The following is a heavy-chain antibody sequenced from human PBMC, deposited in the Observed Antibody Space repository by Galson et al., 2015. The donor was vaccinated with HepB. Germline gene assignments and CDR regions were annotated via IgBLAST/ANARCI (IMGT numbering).Heavy chain of an antibody. CDR3: ARDEVVTTITTFDY. V-gene: IGHV3-7*01. CDR2: IKQDGSEK. D-gene: IGHD5-12*01. J-gene: IGHJ4*02. CDR1: GFTFSSYW. Sequence: SLRLSCAAPGFTFSSYWMSWVRQAPGKGLEWVANIKQDGSEKNYVDSVEGRFTISRDNAKNSLYLQMNSLRVGDTAVYYCARDEVVTTITTFDYWGQGTLVTVSS.